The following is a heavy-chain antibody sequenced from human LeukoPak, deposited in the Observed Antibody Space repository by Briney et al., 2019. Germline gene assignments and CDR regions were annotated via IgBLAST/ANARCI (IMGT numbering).Heavy chain of an antibody. J-gene: IGHJ4*02. CDR1: GFTFSSYW. CDR3: ARGSKYSSSWYVDY. V-gene: IGHV3-74*01. CDR2: MNTDGSTT. Sequence: PGGSLRLSCAASGFTFSSYWMHWFRQAQGKGPVWVSCMNTDGSTTTYADSVKGRFTISRDSAKNTLYLQMNSLRVEDTAVYYCARGSKYSSSWYVDYWGQGTLVTVSS. D-gene: IGHD6-13*01.